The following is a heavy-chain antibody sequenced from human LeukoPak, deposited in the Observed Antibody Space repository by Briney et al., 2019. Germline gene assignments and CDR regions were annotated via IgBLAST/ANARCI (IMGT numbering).Heavy chain of an antibody. Sequence: SGGSLRLSCAASGFTFSGSAMHWVRQASGKGLEWVGRIRSKVNSYATAYAASVKGRFTISRDDSKNTAYLQMNSLKTEDTAVYYCTRYDSSGQGDYWGQGTLVTVSS. D-gene: IGHD3-22*01. CDR3: TRYDSSGQGDY. CDR1: GFTFSGSA. J-gene: IGHJ4*02. CDR2: IRSKVNSYAT. V-gene: IGHV3-73*01.